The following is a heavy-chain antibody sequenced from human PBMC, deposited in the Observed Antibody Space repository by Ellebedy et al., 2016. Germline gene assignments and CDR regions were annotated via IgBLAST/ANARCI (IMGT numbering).Heavy chain of an antibody. CDR3: ARDPDPYYYDSSGLDY. Sequence: SVKVSXXASGGTFSSYAISWVRQAPGQGLEWMGGIIPIFGTANYAQKFQGRVTITADESTSTAYMELSSLRSEDTAVYYCARDPDPYYYDSSGLDYWGQGTLVTVSS. J-gene: IGHJ4*02. CDR2: IIPIFGTA. V-gene: IGHV1-69*13. D-gene: IGHD3-22*01. CDR1: GGTFSSYA.